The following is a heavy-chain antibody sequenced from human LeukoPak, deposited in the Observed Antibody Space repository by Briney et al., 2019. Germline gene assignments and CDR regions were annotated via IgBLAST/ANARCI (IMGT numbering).Heavy chain of an antibody. J-gene: IGHJ4*02. CDR3: AKDQYGDRYFDY. V-gene: IGHV3-30*02. D-gene: IGHD7-27*01. CDR1: GFTFSSYG. Sequence: PGGSLRLSCAASGFTFSSYGMHWVRQAPGKGLEWAAFIRYDGSNKYYTDSVKGRFTISRDNSKNTLYLQMNSLRAEDTAVYYCAKDQYGDRYFDYWGQGTLVTVSS. CDR2: IRYDGSNK.